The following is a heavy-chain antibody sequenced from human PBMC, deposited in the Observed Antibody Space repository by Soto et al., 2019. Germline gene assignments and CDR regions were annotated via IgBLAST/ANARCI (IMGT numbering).Heavy chain of an antibody. J-gene: IGHJ1*01. CDR2: ISYDGSNK. D-gene: IGHD6-19*01. V-gene: IGHV3-30*18. CDR3: AKDRIAVAATGCFQH. CDR1: GFTFSSYG. Sequence: GGSLRLSCAASGFTFSSYGMHWVRQAPGKGLEWVAVISYDGSNKYYADSVKGRFTISRDNSKNTLYLQMNSLRAEDTAVYYCAKDRIAVAATGCFQHWGQGTLVTVSS.